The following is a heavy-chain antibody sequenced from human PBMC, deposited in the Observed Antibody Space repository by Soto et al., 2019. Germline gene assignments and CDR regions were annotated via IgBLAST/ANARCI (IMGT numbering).Heavy chain of an antibody. V-gene: IGHV1-69*01. Sequence: QVQLVQSGAEVKKPGSSMKVSCKASGGTFNSYDINWVRQAPGQGLEWMGGIIPIVETPKYAQKFQGRVTLTVDESTNTVYRELSSRRSEDTPMYYCARQSRPNYYDTSGFFKDNWFDPWGQGTLVTVSS. CDR1: GGTFNSYD. J-gene: IGHJ5*02. CDR2: IIPIVETP. CDR3: ARQSRPNYYDTSGFFKDNWFDP. D-gene: IGHD3-22*01.